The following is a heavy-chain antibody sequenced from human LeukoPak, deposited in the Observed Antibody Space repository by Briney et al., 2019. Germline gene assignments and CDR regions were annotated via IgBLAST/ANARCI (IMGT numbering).Heavy chain of an antibody. CDR2: ISSSSSSYI. CDR1: GFTFSSYS. CDR3: ARDIGYYYDSSGYFDY. Sequence: GGSLRLSCAASGFTFSSYSMNWVRQAPGKGLEWVSSISSSSSSYIYYADSVKGRFTISRDNAKNSLYLQMNSLRAEDTAVYYCARDIGYYYDSSGYFDYWGQGTLVTVSS. D-gene: IGHD3-22*01. J-gene: IGHJ4*02. V-gene: IGHV3-21*01.